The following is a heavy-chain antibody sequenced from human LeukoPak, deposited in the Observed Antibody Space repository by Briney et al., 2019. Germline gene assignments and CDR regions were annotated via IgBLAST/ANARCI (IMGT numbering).Heavy chain of an antibody. J-gene: IGHJ6*02. CDR1: GYTFTSYY. V-gene: IGHV1-46*01. D-gene: IGHD6-13*01. CDR3: ARWYGEPYGMDV. CDR2: INPVDGRT. Sequence: ASVKVSCKASGYTFTSYYMHWVRQAPGQGLEWMGKINPVDGRTTYAQKFQGRITMTRDTSTSTVNMELSSLKSEDTAVYYCARWYGEPYGMDVWGRGTTVTVSS.